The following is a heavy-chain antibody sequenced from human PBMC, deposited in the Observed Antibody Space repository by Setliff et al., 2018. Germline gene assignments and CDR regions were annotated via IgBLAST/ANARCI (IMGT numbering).Heavy chain of an antibody. CDR1: GYSISSGYY. V-gene: IGHV4-34*01. CDR3: ARGKGTWVLLRWFDP. Sequence: SETLSLTCGVSGYSISSGYYWSWIRQPPGKGLEWIGEINHSGSTNYNPSLKSRVTISVDTSKNQFSLKLSSVTAADTAVYYCARGKGTWVLLRWFDPWGQGTLVTVSS. J-gene: IGHJ5*02. D-gene: IGHD3-10*01. CDR2: INHSGST.